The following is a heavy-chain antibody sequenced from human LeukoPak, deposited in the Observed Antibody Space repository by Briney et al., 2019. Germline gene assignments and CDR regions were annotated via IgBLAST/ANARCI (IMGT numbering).Heavy chain of an antibody. J-gene: IGHJ4*02. CDR1: GYTFTSYD. V-gene: IGHV1-8*01. Sequence: ASVKVSCKASGYTFTSYDINWVLQATGQGLEWMGWMNPNSGNTGYAQKFQGRVTMTRNTSISTAYMELSSLRSEDTAVYYCARGYYDSSGYSPFDYWGQGTLVTVSS. CDR3: ARGYYDSSGYSPFDY. D-gene: IGHD3-22*01. CDR2: MNPNSGNT.